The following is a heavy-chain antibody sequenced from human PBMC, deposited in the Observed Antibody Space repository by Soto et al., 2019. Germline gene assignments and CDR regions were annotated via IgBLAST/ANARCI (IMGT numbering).Heavy chain of an antibody. CDR2: TSYDGSKK. J-gene: IGHJ4*02. CDR1: GFTFSSYA. V-gene: IGHV3-30-3*01. D-gene: IGHD3-22*01. Sequence: PGGSLRLSCGVSGFTFSSYAMHWVRQAPGKGLEWVAVTSYDGSKKYYADSVMGRFTISRDNSKNTLYLQMNSLRAEDTAVYYCARSIVVITYIDYWGQGTLVTVSS. CDR3: ARSIVVITYIDY.